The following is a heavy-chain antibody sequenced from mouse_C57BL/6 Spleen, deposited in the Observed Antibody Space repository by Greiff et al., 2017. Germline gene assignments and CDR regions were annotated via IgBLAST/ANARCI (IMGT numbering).Heavy chain of an antibody. CDR3: AKRAVEYYFDY. CDR1: GFSFTDYN. D-gene: IGHD3-3*01. Sequence: VQLQQSGPELVKPGASVKISCTASGFSFTDYNMNWVKQSNGKGLEWIGVINPMDGTISYNQKFKGKATLTGDQSSSTAYLELNSLTSEDSADYYCAKRAVEYYFDYWGQGTTLTVSA. CDR2: INPMDGTI. J-gene: IGHJ2*01. V-gene: IGHV1-39*01.